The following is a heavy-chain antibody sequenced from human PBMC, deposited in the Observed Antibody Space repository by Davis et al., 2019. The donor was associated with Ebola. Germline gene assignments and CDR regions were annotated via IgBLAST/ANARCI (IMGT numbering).Heavy chain of an antibody. CDR1: GGSMAKSY. Sequence: PSETLSLTCSVSGGSMAKSYWTWIRPPAGKAPEWMGRLYVRGNVDYTPSLTSRLTLSADTSKNQFSLKLESVTAADTAIYYCAKDFVMVQATKGISGSWFDPWGQGIEVIVSS. V-gene: IGHV4-4*07. CDR3: AKDFVMVQATKGISGSWFDP. J-gene: IGHJ5*02. D-gene: IGHD3-10*01. CDR2: LYVRGNV.